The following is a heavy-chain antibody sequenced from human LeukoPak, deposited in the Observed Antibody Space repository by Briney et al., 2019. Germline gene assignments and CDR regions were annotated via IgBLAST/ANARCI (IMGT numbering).Heavy chain of an antibody. Sequence: SVKVSCKASGGTFSSYAISWVRQAPGQGLEWMGGIIPIFGTANYAQKFQGRVTIIADESTSTAYMELSSLRSEDTAVYYCASFAGYNDFDYWGQGTLVTVSS. CDR2: IIPIFGTA. V-gene: IGHV1-69*13. J-gene: IGHJ4*02. D-gene: IGHD5-24*01. CDR3: ASFAGYNDFDY. CDR1: GGTFSSYA.